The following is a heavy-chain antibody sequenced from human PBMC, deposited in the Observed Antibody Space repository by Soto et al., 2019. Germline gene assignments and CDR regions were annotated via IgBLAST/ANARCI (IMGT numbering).Heavy chain of an antibody. D-gene: IGHD2-21*02. CDR3: AGVCGGDCPNGMDV. CDR1: GGSFSSGGYY. J-gene: IGHJ6*02. V-gene: IGHV4-31*03. CDR2: IYYSGST. Sequence: QVQLQESGPGLVKPSQTLSLTCTVSGGSFSSGGYYWTWIRQHPGKGLEWIGYIYYSGSTYYNPPRKSRVTLSVDTSKKLFSLKLSSVTAADTAVYYCAGVCGGDCPNGMDVWGQGTTVTVSS.